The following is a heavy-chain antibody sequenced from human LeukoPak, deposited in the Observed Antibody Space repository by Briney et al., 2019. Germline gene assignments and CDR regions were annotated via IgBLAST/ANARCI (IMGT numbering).Heavy chain of an antibody. Sequence: GGSLRLSCAASGFSFSSYWMTWVRQAPGKGLEWVANIKEDGSEKYYVDSVEGRFTISRDNAKNSLFLQMNSLRAEDTAVYYCARDKEKAGTVPYYYYYGMDVWGQGTTVTVSS. D-gene: IGHD6-19*01. CDR2: IKEDGSEK. CDR1: GFSFSSYW. CDR3: ARDKEKAGTVPYYYYYGMDV. V-gene: IGHV3-7*01. J-gene: IGHJ6*02.